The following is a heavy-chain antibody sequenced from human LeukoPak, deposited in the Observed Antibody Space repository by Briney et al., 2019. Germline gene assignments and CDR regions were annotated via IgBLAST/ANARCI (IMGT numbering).Heavy chain of an antibody. D-gene: IGHD2-21*02. CDR3: AKDGTGCGGDCYSDY. CDR2: ITYSSGNT. CDR1: GFTFSAYG. V-gene: IGHV3-23*01. J-gene: IGHJ4*02. Sequence: GGSLRLSCAASGFTFSAYGMSWFRQAPGKGLEWVSAITYSSGNTYYADSVKGRFTISRDNSKNTLYLEMNSLRAEDTALYYCAKDGTGCGGDCYSDYWGQGTLVTVSS.